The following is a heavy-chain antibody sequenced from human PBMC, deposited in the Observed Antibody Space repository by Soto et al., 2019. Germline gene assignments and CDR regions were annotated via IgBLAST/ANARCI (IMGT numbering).Heavy chain of an antibody. CDR1: GGSFSGYY. V-gene: IGHV4-34*01. CDR2: INHSGST. D-gene: IGHD3-3*01. CDR3: ASRITVFGVVIPY. J-gene: IGHJ4*02. Sequence: PSETLSLTCAVYGGSFSGYYWSWIRQPPGKGLEWIGEINHSGSTNYNPSLKSRVTISVDTSKNQFSLKLSSVTAADTAVYYCASRITVFGVVIPYWGQGTMVTVYS.